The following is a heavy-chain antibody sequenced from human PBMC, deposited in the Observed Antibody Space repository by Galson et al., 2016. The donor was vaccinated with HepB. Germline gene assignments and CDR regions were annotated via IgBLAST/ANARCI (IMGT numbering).Heavy chain of an antibody. CDR2: INRSGAAT. D-gene: IGHD3-16*01. J-gene: IGHJ4*02. CDR1: GFSFRNSG. V-gene: IGHV3-23*01. CDR3: GKHGGFDY. Sequence: SLRLSCAASGFSFRNSGMSWVRQAPGRGLEWVSGINRSGAATYYADFVKGRFTISRDNSKNTLYLYMNNLTAGDTAIYYCGKHGGFDYWGQGTLVTVSS.